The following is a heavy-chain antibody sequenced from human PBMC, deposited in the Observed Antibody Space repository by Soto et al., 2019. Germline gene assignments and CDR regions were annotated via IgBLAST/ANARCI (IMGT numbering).Heavy chain of an antibody. J-gene: IGHJ3*01. CDR3: EAWGDGDYVGAFAH. Sequence: QVQRQESGPGLVKPSQTLSLTCTVSGGSISSGGYYWSWIRQHPGKGLEWIGYIYYSGSTYYNPSHKSRVTISVDTTKNQFSLKLSSVTAADTTVYYCEAWGDGDYVGAFAHWGQWTIVTVSS. CDR1: GGSISSGGYY. V-gene: IGHV4-31*03. CDR2: IYYSGST. D-gene: IGHD4-17*01.